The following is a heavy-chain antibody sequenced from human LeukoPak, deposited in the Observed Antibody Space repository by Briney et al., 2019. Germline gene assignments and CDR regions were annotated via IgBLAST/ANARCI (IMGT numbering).Heavy chain of an antibody. V-gene: IGHV1-3*01. Sequence: ASVKVSCKASGYTFTSYAMHWVRQAPGQRLEWMGWINAGNGNTKYSQKFQGRVTITRDTSASTAYMELSSLRAEDTAVYYCARDLGGVIIKGPDYWGQGTLVTVSS. CDR3: ARDLGGVIIKGPDY. J-gene: IGHJ4*02. CDR2: INAGNGNT. CDR1: GYTFTSYA. D-gene: IGHD3-10*01.